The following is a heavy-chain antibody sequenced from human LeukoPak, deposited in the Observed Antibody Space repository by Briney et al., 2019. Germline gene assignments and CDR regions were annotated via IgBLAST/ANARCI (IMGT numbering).Heavy chain of an antibody. J-gene: IGHJ6*02. Sequence: ASVKVSCKASGGTFSSYAISWVRQAPGQGLEWMGGIIPIVGTANYAQKFQGRVTITADESTSTAYMELSSLRSEDTAVYYCARLNLYGSGEVNYYYYGMDVWGQGTTVTVSS. D-gene: IGHD3-10*01. CDR1: GGTFSSYA. CDR2: IIPIVGTA. CDR3: ARLNLYGSGEVNYYYYGMDV. V-gene: IGHV1-69*01.